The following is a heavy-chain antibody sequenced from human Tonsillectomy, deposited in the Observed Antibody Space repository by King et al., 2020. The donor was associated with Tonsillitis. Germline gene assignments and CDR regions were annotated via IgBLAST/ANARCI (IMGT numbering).Heavy chain of an antibody. CDR1: GYTFTDYY. J-gene: IGHJ4*02. V-gene: IGHV1-2*04. Sequence: VQLVESGTEVKKPGASVKVSCKASGYTFTDYYMHWVRQAPGQGLEWMGWINPNSGGTNYAQKIQGWVTMTRDTSISTAYMELSRLTSDDTAVYYCASGRMAAADTGLFDYWGQGTLVIVSS. D-gene: IGHD6-13*01. CDR3: ASGRMAAADTGLFDY. CDR2: INPNSGGT.